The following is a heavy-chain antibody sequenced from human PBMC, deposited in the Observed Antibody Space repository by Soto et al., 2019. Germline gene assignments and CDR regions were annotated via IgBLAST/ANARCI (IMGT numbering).Heavy chain of an antibody. CDR1: GFTFSSYA. CDR2: ISGSGGST. J-gene: IGHJ4*02. CDR3: AKDRGLRYFPTDY. V-gene: IGHV3-23*01. D-gene: IGHD3-9*01. Sequence: GGSLRLSCAASGFTFSSYAMSWVRQAPGKGLEWVSAISGSGGSTYYADSVKGRFTISRDNSKNTVYLQMNSLRAEDTAVYYCAKDRGLRYFPTDYWGQGTLVTVSS.